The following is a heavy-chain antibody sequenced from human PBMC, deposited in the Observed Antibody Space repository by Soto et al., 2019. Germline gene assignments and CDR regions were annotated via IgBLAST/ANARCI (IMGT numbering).Heavy chain of an antibody. CDR1: GFTFSRDW. CDR3: ARGAKGNYYQDS. CDR2: VNTDETTT. V-gene: IGHV3-74*01. D-gene: IGHD1-26*01. J-gene: IGHJ4*02. Sequence: EVQLVESGGDLVQPGGSLRLSCAASGFTFSRDWMHWVRQAPGKGLEWVSRVNTDETTTNYADSVRGRFAISRDNAKNTFYLQMNSLSVEDTAIYFCARGAKGNYYQDSWGQGTLVTVS.